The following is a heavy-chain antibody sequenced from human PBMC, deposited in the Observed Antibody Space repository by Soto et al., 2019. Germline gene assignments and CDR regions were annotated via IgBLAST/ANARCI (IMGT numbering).Heavy chain of an antibody. CDR1: GFTFSSYG. Sequence: QVQLVESGGGVVQPGRSLRLSCAASGFTFSSYGMHWVRQAPGKGLEWVAVISYDGSNNYYADSVKGRFTISRDNSKNTLYLPKNSLSPEDTAVYYCAKGGYSGYDPNKNEFDYWGQGALVTVSS. CDR2: ISYDGSNN. J-gene: IGHJ4*02. V-gene: IGHV3-30*18. D-gene: IGHD5-12*01. CDR3: AKGGYSGYDPNKNEFDY.